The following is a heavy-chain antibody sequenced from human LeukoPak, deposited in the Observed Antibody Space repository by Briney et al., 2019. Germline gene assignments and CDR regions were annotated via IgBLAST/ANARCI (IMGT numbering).Heavy chain of an antibody. J-gene: IGHJ1*01. CDR2: ISWNSGSI. D-gene: IGHD3-10*01. CDR1: GFTFDDYA. CDR3: AKDAEQFGELLSEYLQH. Sequence: GGSLRLSCAASGFTFDDYAMHWVRQAPGKGLEWVSGISWNSGSIGYADSVKGRFTISRDNAKNSLYLQMNSLRAEDTALYYCAKDAEQFGELLSEYLQHWGQGTLVTVSS. V-gene: IGHV3-9*01.